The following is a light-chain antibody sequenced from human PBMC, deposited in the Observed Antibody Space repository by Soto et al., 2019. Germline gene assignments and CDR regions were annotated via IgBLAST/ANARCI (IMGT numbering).Light chain of an antibody. J-gene: IGKJ1*01. Sequence: DIVMTQSPDSLAVSLGERATINCKSSQNVLYSSNNKNYLSWYQQKPGQPPKLLIYWASTRESGVPDRFSGSGSGTDFTLTISSLQAEDVAVYYCEQYYSNPLTFGQGTKGDIK. CDR3: EQYYSNPLT. CDR2: WAS. V-gene: IGKV4-1*01. CDR1: QNVLYSSNNKNY.